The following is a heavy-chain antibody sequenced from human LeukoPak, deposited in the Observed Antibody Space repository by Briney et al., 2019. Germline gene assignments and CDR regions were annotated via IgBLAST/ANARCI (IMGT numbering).Heavy chain of an antibody. D-gene: IGHD3-3*01. V-gene: IGHV3-73*01. Sequence: GGSLRLSCAVSGFTFSGFGIHWVRQASGKGLEWVGRMRSRSNNYATAYAASVRGRFTISRDDSKNTAYLQMNSLLTEDTAVYYCARDGLGFWYAMDVWGQGTTVTVSS. J-gene: IGHJ6*02. CDR3: ARDGLGFWYAMDV. CDR2: MRSRSNNYAT. CDR1: GFTFSGFG.